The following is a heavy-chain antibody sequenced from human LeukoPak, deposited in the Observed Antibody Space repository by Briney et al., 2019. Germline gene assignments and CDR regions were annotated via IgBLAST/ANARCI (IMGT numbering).Heavy chain of an antibody. CDR1: GGSISSGGYY. J-gene: IGHJ6*02. CDR2: INHSGST. Sequence: PSETLSLTCTVSGGSISSGGYYWSWIRQPPGKGLEWIGEINHSGSTNYNPSLKSRVTISVDTSKNQFSLKLSSVTAVDTAVYYCARRDYIYYYYGMDVWGQGTTVTVSS. D-gene: IGHD4-4*01. CDR3: ARRDYIYYYYGMDV. V-gene: IGHV4-39*07.